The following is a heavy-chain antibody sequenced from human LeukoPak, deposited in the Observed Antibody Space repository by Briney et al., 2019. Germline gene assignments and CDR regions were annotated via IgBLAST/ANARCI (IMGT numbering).Heavy chain of an antibody. CDR3: AGDASLGSDPAFDI. V-gene: IGHV4-31*03. CDR2: IYYSGST. D-gene: IGHD1-26*01. CDR1: GGSISSGGYY. Sequence: SQTLSLTCTVSGGSISSGGYYWSWIRQHPGKGLEWIGYIYYSGSTYYNPSLKSRVTISVDTSKNQFSLKLSSVTAADTAVYYCAGDASLGSDPAFDIWGQGTMVTVSS. J-gene: IGHJ3*02.